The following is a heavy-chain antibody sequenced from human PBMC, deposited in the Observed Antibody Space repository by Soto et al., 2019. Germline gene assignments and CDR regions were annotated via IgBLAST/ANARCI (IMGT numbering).Heavy chain of an antibody. D-gene: IGHD3-22*01. CDR3: ARTGDFYDSRGYSYWDAFDI. CDR2: ISPRFGTT. CDR1: GDTFSRYG. V-gene: IGHV1-69*13. Sequence: ASVKVSCKASGDTFSRYGISWVRQAPGQGLEWMGGISPRFGTTDYAQKFQGGVTMTADESTSTAYMELSSLKSEDTAVYFCARTGDFYDSRGYSYWDAFDIWGQGTLVTVSS. J-gene: IGHJ3*02.